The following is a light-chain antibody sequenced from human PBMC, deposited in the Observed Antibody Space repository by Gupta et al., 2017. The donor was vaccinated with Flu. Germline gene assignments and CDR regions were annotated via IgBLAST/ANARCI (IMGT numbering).Light chain of an antibody. CDR1: SSDVGGYNY. V-gene: IGLV2-11*01. J-gene: IGLJ2*01. Sequence: SPLTRPRSVSGSPGQPVTFSCPGTSSDVGGYNYVSWYQQHPGKAPKLMIYDVSKRPSGVPDRFSGSKSGNTASLTISGLQAEDEADYYCCSYAGSYTFEVGGGTKLTVL. CDR3: CSYAGSYTFE. CDR2: DVS.